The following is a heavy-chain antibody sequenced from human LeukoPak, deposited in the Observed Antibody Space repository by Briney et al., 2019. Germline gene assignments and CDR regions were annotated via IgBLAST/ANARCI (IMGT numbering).Heavy chain of an antibody. CDR2: INHSGST. Sequence: PSETLSLTCAVYGGSFSGYYWSWIRQPPGKGLEWIGEINHSGSTNYNPSLKSRVTISVDTSKNQFSLKLSSVTAADTAVYYCARYCSGGSCSMYYFDYWGQGTLVTVSS. CDR1: GGSFSGYY. J-gene: IGHJ4*02. CDR3: ARYCSGGSCSMYYFDY. D-gene: IGHD2-15*01. V-gene: IGHV4-34*01.